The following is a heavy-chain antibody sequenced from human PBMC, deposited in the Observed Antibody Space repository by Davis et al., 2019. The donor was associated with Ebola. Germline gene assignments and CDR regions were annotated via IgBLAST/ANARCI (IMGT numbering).Heavy chain of an antibody. CDR2: ISSSSSTI. CDR3: AREAIWYYYDSSGYYDY. J-gene: IGHJ4*02. Sequence: GGSLRLSCAASGFTFSSYSMNWVRQAPGKGLEWASYISSSSSTIYYADSVKGRFTISRDNAKNSLYLQMNSLRDEDTAVYYCAREAIWYYYDSSGYYDYWGQGTLVTVSS. D-gene: IGHD3-22*01. V-gene: IGHV3-48*02. CDR1: GFTFSSYS.